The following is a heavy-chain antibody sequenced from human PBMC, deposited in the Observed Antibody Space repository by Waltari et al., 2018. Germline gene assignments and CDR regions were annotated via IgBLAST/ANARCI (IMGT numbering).Heavy chain of an antibody. CDR2: ILPMFGTA. CDR3: ARGTKYCTNGVCYHYYYMDV. Sequence: QVQLVQSGAEVKKPGSSVKVSCKASGGTFSNYAITWVRQAPGQGLAWMGRILPMFGTANYAQNFQGRVTITADKSTSTGYMELSSLTSEDTAIYYCARGTKYCTNGVCYHYYYMDVWGKGTTVTISS. D-gene: IGHD2-8*01. J-gene: IGHJ6*03. CDR1: GGTFSNYA. V-gene: IGHV1-69*13.